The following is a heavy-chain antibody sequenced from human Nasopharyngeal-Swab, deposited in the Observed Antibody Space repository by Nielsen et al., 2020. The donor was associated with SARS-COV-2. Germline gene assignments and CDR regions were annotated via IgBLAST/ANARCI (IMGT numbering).Heavy chain of an antibody. CDR2: INTNTGDP. Sequence: ASVKVSCKSSGYTFTTFPINWVRQAPGQGLEWMGWINTNTGDPSYAQRFAGRFVFSLDTSVTTAYLQINNLKAEDTAVYFCVRDFVGGGDYWAQGTLVTAPS. J-gene: IGHJ4*02. D-gene: IGHD3-16*01. CDR3: VRDFVGGGDY. V-gene: IGHV7-4-1*02. CDR1: GYTFTTFP.